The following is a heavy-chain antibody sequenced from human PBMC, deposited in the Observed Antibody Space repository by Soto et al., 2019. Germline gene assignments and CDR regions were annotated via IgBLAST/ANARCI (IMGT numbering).Heavy chain of an antibody. D-gene: IGHD2-21*02. Sequence: SETLSLTCTVSGGSVSSGSYYWSWIRQPPGKGLEWIGYIYYSGSTNYNPSLKSRVTISVDTSKNQFSLKLSSVTAADTAVYYCARGVVTPDGYFDYWGQGTLVTVSS. V-gene: IGHV4-61*01. CDR3: ARGVVTPDGYFDY. J-gene: IGHJ4*02. CDR2: IYYSGST. CDR1: GGSVSSGSYY.